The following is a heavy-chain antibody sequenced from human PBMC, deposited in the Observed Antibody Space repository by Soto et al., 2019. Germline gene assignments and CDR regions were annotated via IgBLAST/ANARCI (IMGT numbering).Heavy chain of an antibody. CDR3: ARDYQYYDFWSGYYTDDYYYYGMDV. D-gene: IGHD3-3*01. Sequence: GASVKVSCKASGGTFSSYAISWVRQAPGQGLEWMGGIIPIFGTANYAQKFQGRVTITADESTSTAYMELSSLRSEDTAVYYCARDYQYYDFWSGYYTDDYYYYGMDVWGQGTTVTVSS. CDR2: IIPIFGTA. J-gene: IGHJ6*02. V-gene: IGHV1-69*13. CDR1: GGTFSSYA.